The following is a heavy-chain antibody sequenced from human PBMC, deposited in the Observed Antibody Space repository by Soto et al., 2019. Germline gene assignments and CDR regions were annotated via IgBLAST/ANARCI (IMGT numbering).Heavy chain of an antibody. V-gene: IGHV4-59*01. D-gene: IGHD3-16*02. CDR1: GGSISSYY. CDR3: ARDAGNSHYDYIWGSYRPGHDAFDI. Sequence: SETLSLTCTVSGGSISSYYWSWIRQPPGKGLEWIGYIYYSGSTNYNPSLKSRVTISVDTSKNQFSLKLSSVTAADTAVYYCARDAGNSHYDYIWGSYRPGHDAFDIWGQGTMVTVSS. J-gene: IGHJ3*02. CDR2: IYYSGST.